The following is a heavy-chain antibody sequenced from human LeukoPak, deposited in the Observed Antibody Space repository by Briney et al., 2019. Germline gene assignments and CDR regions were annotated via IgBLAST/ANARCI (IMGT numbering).Heavy chain of an antibody. Sequence: PSETLSLTCSVSGASISSYYWSWIRQPAGKGLEWIGRIDTSGSIIYNPSLRSRVSISVDESKNQLSLKVRSVTAAATAVYYCARVKSSTRGPYYHYYMDVWGKGTTVIVSS. D-gene: IGHD6-25*01. CDR1: GASISSYY. J-gene: IGHJ6*03. V-gene: IGHV4-4*07. CDR2: IDTSGSI. CDR3: ARVKSSTRGPYYHYYMDV.